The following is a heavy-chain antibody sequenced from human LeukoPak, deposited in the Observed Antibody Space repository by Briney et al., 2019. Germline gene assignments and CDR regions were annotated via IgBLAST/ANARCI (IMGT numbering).Heavy chain of an antibody. V-gene: IGHV4-31*03. J-gene: IGHJ6*03. D-gene: IGHD3-10*01. CDR1: GGSISSGGYY. CDR2: IYYSGST. CDR3: ARAPSGGDYYYMDV. Sequence: SQTLSLTCTVSGGSISSGGYYWSWIRQHPGKGLEWIGYIYYSGSTYYNPSLESRVTISLDTSKNQFSLKLSSVTAADTAVYYCARAPSGGDYYYMDVWGKGTTVTVSS.